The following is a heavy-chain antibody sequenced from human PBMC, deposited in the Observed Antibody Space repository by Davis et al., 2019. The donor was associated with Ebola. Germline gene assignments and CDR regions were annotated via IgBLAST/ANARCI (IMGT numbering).Heavy chain of an antibody. V-gene: IGHV4-34*01. J-gene: IGHJ5*02. Sequence: SETLSLTCTVSSVSFISYYWSWIRQPPGKGLEWIGEINHSGGTKYNPSLKSRVTISEDTSKNQFSLKLRSVTAADTAVYYCARQGWSGYSLRHWLDPWGRGTRVTVSS. CDR3: ARQGWSGYSLRHWLDP. D-gene: IGHD3-3*01. CDR1: SVSFISYY. CDR2: INHSGGT.